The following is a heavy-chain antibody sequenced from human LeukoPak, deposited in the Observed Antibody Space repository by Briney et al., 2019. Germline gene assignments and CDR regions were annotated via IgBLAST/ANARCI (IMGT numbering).Heavy chain of an antibody. V-gene: IGHV1-2*02. CDR1: GYTFTGYY. Sequence: ASVKVSCKASGYTFTGYYMHWVRQAPGQGLEWMGWINPNSGGTNYAQKFQGRVTMTRDTSISTAYMKLSRLRSDDTAVYYCARQGVVASDAFDIWGQGTMVTVSS. J-gene: IGHJ3*02. D-gene: IGHD3-22*01. CDR2: INPNSGGT. CDR3: ARQGVVASDAFDI.